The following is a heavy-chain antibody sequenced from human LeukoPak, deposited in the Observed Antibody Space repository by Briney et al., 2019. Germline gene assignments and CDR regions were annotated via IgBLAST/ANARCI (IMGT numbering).Heavy chain of an antibody. CDR1: GFTFDDYG. V-gene: IGHV3-20*04. CDR2: INWNGGST. CDR3: ARDDGPGSGEY. D-gene: IGHD3-10*01. Sequence: GGSLRLSCAASGFTFDDYGMSRVRQAPGKGLEWVSNINWNGGSTGYADSVKGRFTVSRDNAKNSLYLQMNSLRAEDTALYYCARDDGPGSGEYWGQGTLVTVSS. J-gene: IGHJ4*02.